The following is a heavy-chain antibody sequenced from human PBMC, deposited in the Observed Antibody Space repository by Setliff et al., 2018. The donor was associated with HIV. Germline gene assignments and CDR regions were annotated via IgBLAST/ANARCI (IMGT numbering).Heavy chain of an antibody. Sequence: GGSLRLSCAASGFTFSSYSMNWVRQAPGKGLEWVSYISSSSSTIYYADSVKGRFTISRDNAKNSLYLQMNSLRAEDTAVYYCARDESGRGSGWYNYYYYMDVWGKGTTVTVSS. V-gene: IGHV3-48*01. CDR1: GFTFSSYS. D-gene: IGHD6-19*01. CDR3: ARDESGRGSGWYNYYYYMDV. CDR2: ISSSSSTI. J-gene: IGHJ6*03.